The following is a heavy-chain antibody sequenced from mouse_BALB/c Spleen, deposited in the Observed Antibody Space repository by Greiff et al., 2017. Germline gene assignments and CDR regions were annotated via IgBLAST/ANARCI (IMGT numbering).Heavy chain of an antibody. V-gene: IGHV5-6-5*01. J-gene: IGHJ4*01. CDR2: ISSGGST. Sequence: DVMLVESGGGLVKPGGSLKLSCAASGFTFSSYAMSWVRQTPEKRLEWVASISSGGSTYYPDSVKGRFTISRDNARNILYLQMSSLRSEDTAMYYCARADYAMDYWGQGTSVTVSS. CDR3: ARADYAMDY. CDR1: GFTFSSYA.